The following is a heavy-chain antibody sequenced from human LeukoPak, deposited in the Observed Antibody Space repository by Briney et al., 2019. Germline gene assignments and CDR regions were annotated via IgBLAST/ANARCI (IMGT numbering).Heavy chain of an antibody. J-gene: IGHJ4*02. CDR2: IEEHGSQK. D-gene: IGHD4-17*01. Sequence: SGGSLRLSCAASGFTFSNYWMSWVCQAPGKGLEWVANIEEHGSQKYYVDSVKGRFTTSRDNAKNSVYLQMNSLRAEGTAVYYCARVGRVTTPRYSDYWGQGTLVTVSS. CDR3: ARVGRVTTPRYSDY. V-gene: IGHV3-7*01. CDR1: GFTFSNYW.